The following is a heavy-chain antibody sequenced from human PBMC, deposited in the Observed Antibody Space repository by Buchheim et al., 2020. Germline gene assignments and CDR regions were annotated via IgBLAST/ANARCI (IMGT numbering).Heavy chain of an antibody. CDR2: IAPDGTEK. CDR1: GFSFSTKW. V-gene: IGHV3-7*01. CDR3: ARDEI. J-gene: IGHJ4*02. Sequence: EVQLVESGGGLVQPGGSLRLSCAASGFSFSTKWMSWVRQAPGRGLEWVANIAPDGTEKYYVDSVKGRFTISRDNTEDPLYPQMSGLRFEDTAVYYWARDEIWGQGTL.